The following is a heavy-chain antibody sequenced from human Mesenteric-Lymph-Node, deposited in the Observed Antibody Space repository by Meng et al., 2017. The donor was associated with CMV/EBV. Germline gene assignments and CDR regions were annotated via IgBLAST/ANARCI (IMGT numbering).Heavy chain of an antibody. D-gene: IGHD3-10*01. J-gene: IGHJ3*01. CDR1: GFEFSSRP. V-gene: IGHV3-30-3*01. Sequence: GESLKISCAASGFEFSSRPIHWVRQAPGKGLEWLTVIAYDGINKYYADSVKGRFSISRDNSKNMLYLQMNSLRVEDTAMYYCARDMANREGAFDVWGQGTMVTVSS. CDR2: IAYDGINK. CDR3: ARDMANREGAFDV.